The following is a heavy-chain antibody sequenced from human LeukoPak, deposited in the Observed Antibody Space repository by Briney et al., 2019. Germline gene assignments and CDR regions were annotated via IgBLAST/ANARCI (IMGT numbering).Heavy chain of an antibody. CDR1: GGSISSYY. J-gene: IGHJ3*02. Sequence: SETLSLTCTVSGGSISSYYWSWIRQPAGKGLEWIGRIYSSGSTNYNPSLKSRVTISVDTSKNQFSLKLSSVTAADTAVYYCARHFDSSNDAFDIWGQGTMVTVSS. CDR3: ARHFDSSNDAFDI. V-gene: IGHV4-4*07. D-gene: IGHD3-22*01. CDR2: IYSSGST.